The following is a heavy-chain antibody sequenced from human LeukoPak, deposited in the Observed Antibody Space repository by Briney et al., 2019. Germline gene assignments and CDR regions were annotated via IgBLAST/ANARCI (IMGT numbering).Heavy chain of an antibody. V-gene: IGHV3-7*01. CDR1: GFDFSSYW. D-gene: IGHD3-16*02. Sequence: GGSLRLSCAASGFDFSSYWISWVRPAPGKRLEWVANIKQGGREKFYVDSVKGRFSLSRDYAKKSVYLEMNSLRVDDTAVYYCARIGLGELSQNDYWGQGTLVTVSS. CDR2: IKQGGREK. J-gene: IGHJ4*02. CDR3: ARIGLGELSQNDY.